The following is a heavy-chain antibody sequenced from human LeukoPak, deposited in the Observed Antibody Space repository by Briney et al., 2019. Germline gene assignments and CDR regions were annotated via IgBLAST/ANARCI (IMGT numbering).Heavy chain of an antibody. CDR1: GFTFDDYT. J-gene: IGHJ4*02. D-gene: IGHD5-24*01. Sequence: SGGSLRLSCAASGFTFDDYTMHWVRQAPGKGVEWVSLISWDGGSTYYADSVKGRFTISRDNSKNSLYLQMNSLRTEDTALYYCAKEKYGYKYFDYWGQGTLVTVSS. V-gene: IGHV3-43*01. CDR3: AKEKYGYKYFDY. CDR2: ISWDGGST.